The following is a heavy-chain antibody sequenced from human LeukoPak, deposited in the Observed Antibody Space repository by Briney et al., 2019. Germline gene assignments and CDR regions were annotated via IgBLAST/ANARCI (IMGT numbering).Heavy chain of an antibody. CDR3: ARGPPYGEIHFDY. CDR1: GGSISSGGYY. J-gene: IGHJ4*02. D-gene: IGHD4-17*01. CDR2: IYYSGST. Sequence: PSETLSLTCTVSGGSISSGGYYWSWIRQPPGKGLEWIGYIYYSGSTNYNPSLKSRVTISVDTSKNQFSLKLSSVTAADTAVYYCARGPPYGEIHFDYWGQGTLVTVSS. V-gene: IGHV4-61*08.